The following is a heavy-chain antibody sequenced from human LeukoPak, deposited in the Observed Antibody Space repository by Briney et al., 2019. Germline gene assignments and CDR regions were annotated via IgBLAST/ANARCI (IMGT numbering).Heavy chain of an antibody. Sequence: ASVKVSCKASGYTFTSYGISWVRQAPGQGLEWMGWISAYNGNTNYAQKLQGRVTMTTDTSTSTAYMELRSLRSDDTAVYYRARDDLRPPQYYYYYGMDVWGQGTTVTVSS. CDR2: ISAYNGNT. CDR3: ARDDLRPPQYYYYYGMDV. V-gene: IGHV1-18*01. J-gene: IGHJ6*02. CDR1: GYTFTSYG.